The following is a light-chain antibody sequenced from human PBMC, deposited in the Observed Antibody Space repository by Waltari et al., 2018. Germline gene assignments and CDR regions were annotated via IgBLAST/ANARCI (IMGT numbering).Light chain of an antibody. CDR3: QSYDSDEGVV. J-gene: IGLJ2*01. V-gene: IGLV6-57*01. Sequence: NSLLTQPHSVSESPGKTVTLSCTRTSASIASNYVQWYQQRPGSSPPIVIFEDNQRPSGVPDRFSASIDTSSNSASLTISGLKTEDEALYYCQSYDSDEGVVFGGGTKLTVL. CDR1: SASIASNY. CDR2: EDN.